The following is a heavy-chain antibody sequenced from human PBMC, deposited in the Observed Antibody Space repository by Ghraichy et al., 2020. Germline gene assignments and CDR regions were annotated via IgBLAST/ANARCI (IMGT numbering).Heavy chain of an antibody. D-gene: IGHD2-15*01. Sequence: SETLSLTCAVYGGSFSGYYWSWIRQPPGKGLEWIGEINHSGSTNYNPSLKSRVTISVDTSKNQFSLKLSSVTAADTAVYYCASSSYCSGGSCKRLRGYYYYMDVWGKGTTVTVSS. CDR2: INHSGST. J-gene: IGHJ6*03. V-gene: IGHV4-34*01. CDR3: ASSSYCSGGSCKRLRGYYYYMDV. CDR1: GGSFSGYY.